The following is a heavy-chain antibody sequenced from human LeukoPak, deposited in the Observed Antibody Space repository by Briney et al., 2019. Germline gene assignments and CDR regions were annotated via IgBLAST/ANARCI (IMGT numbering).Heavy chain of an antibody. D-gene: IGHD4-17*01. V-gene: IGHV4-39*07. CDR3: ARVYGDCDY. J-gene: IGHJ4*02. CDR1: GGSIRSSYYY. Sequence: SETLSLTCTVSGGSIRSSYYYWGWIRQPPGKGLEWIGEINHSGSTNYNPSLKSRVTISVDTSKNQFSLKLSSVTAADTAVYYCARVYGDCDYWGQGTLVTVSS. CDR2: INHSGST.